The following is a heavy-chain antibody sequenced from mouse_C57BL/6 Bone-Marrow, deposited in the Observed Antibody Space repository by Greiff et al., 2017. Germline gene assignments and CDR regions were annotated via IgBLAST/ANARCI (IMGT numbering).Heavy chain of an antibody. CDR1: GYTFTDYS. V-gene: IGHV1-75*01. D-gene: IGHD1-1*01. CDR2: IFPGSGST. CDR3: ARRDYGSSWYDFDY. Sequence: VQLQQSGPELVKPGASVKISCKASGYTFTDYSINWVKQRPGQGLEWIGWIFPGSGSTYYNEKFKGKATLTVDKSSSTAYMLLSSLTSEDSAVYVCARRDYGSSWYDFDYWGQGTTLTVAS. J-gene: IGHJ2*01.